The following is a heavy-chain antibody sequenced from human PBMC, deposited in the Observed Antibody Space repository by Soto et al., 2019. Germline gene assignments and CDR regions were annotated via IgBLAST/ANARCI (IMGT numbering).Heavy chain of an antibody. D-gene: IGHD3-9*01. CDR3: AGNYYDILSGYYINYYGMDV. CDR2: ISYDGSNK. Sequence: PGGSLRLSCAASGFTFSSYAMHWVRQAPGQGLEWVAVISYDGSNKYYADSVKGRFTISRDNSNNTLYLQMNSLRAEDTAVYYCAGNYYDILSGYYINYYGMDVWGQGTTVTVSS. J-gene: IGHJ6*02. CDR1: GFTFSSYA. V-gene: IGHV3-30-3*01.